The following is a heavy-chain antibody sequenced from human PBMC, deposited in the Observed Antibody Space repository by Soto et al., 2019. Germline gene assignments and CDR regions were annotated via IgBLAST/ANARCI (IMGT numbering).Heavy chain of an antibody. D-gene: IGHD3-10*01. CDR3: ATLWFGEGNY. Sequence: QLQLQESGPGLVKPSETLSLTCTVSGGSISSSSYYWGWIRQPPGKGVQWIGSIYYSGSTYYNSSLKSRVTISVDTSKNQFSLKLSSVTAADTAVYYCATLWFGEGNYWGQGTLVTVSS. V-gene: IGHV4-39*01. J-gene: IGHJ4*02. CDR2: IYYSGST. CDR1: GGSISSSSYY.